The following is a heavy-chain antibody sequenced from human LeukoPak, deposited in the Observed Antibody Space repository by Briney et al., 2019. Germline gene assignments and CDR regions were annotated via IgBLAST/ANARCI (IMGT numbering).Heavy chain of an antibody. J-gene: IGHJ6*02. CDR2: IDHRERT. V-gene: IGHV4-34*01. Sequence: SETLSLTCAVYGGSFSDYYWSWIRQPPGKGLEWIGEIDHRERTTYNPSLKSRVTISVDTSKNQFSLKLNSVTAADTAVYYCASRMYYYYGMDVWGQGTTVIVSS. CDR3: ASRMYYYYGMDV. CDR1: GGSFSDYY.